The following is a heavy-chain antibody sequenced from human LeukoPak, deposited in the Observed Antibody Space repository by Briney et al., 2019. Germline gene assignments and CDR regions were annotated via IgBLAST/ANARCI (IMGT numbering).Heavy chain of an antibody. CDR1: GFTFSSYS. Sequence: GGSLRLSCAASGFTFSSYSMNWVRQAPGKGLEWVSYISSSSSTIYYADSVKGRFTISRDNAKNSLYLQMNSLRAEDTAVYYCARDVRWYSSNWFDPWGQGTLVTVSS. V-gene: IGHV3-48*04. J-gene: IGHJ5*02. D-gene: IGHD6-13*01. CDR3: ARDVRWYSSNWFDP. CDR2: ISSSSSTI.